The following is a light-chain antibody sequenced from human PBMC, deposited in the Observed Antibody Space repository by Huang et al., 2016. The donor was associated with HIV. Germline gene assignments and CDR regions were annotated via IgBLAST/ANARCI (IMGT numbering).Light chain of an antibody. CDR2: AAS. J-gene: IGKJ1*01. Sequence: DIQMTQSPSSLSASVADRVTISCRASQDIGTYLAWYQHKPGKVPQLLIFAASTLQSGVPSRFSGSGSGTNFTLTIGSLQPEDVATYYCQKYNSGPRTFGPGTKVEI. CDR3: QKYNSGPRT. V-gene: IGKV1-27*01. CDR1: QDIGTY.